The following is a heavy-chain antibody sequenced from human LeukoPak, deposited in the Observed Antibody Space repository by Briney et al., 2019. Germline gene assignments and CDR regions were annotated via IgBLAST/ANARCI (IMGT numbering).Heavy chain of an antibody. CDR1: EFTFSRFA. CDR2: LSGSCGAT. Sequence: GGSLRLSREASEFTFSRFAMSWIRQPPGTGLEWVSTLSGSCGATYYADSVKGRFTTSRDNSKDTLYLQMDNLRADDTAVYYCAKHLGSHSFLFYYMDVWGKGTSVIVSS. D-gene: IGHD2-21*01. J-gene: IGHJ6*03. CDR3: AKHLGSHSFLFYYMDV. V-gene: IGHV3-23*01.